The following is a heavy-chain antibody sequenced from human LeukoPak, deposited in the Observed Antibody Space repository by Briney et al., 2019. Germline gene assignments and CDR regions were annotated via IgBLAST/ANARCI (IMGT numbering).Heavy chain of an antibody. CDR3: ARHYSSSWYSYYYYYMDV. CDR2: IYCSGST. Sequence: SETLSLTCTVSGGSISSSSYYWGWIRQPPGKGLEWIGSIYCSGSTYYNPSLKSRVTISVDTSKNQFSLKLSSVTAADTAVYYCARHYSSSWYSYYYYYMDVWGKGTTVTVSS. D-gene: IGHD6-13*01. J-gene: IGHJ6*03. V-gene: IGHV4-39*01. CDR1: GGSISSSSYY.